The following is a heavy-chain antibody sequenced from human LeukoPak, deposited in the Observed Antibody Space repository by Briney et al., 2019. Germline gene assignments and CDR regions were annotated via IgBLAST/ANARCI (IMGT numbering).Heavy chain of an antibody. D-gene: IGHD6-19*01. Sequence: PSETLSLTCTVSGGSISSSSYYWGWIRQPPGKGLEWIGSIYYSGSTYYNPSLKSRVTISVDTSKNQFSLKLSSVTAADTAVYYCARVLVSEGQWLAPPDYWGKGTLVTVSS. J-gene: IGHJ4*02. CDR1: GGSISSSSYY. CDR3: ARVLVSEGQWLAPPDY. V-gene: IGHV4-39*07. CDR2: IYYSGST.